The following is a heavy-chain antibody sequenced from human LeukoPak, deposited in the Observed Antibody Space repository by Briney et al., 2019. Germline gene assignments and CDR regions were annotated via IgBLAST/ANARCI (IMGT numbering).Heavy chain of an antibody. CDR2: TSWDGGST. V-gene: IGHV3-43*01. CDR1: GFTLEDYT. J-gene: IGHJ5*02. CDR3: AKDQSRSSSSWFDP. Sequence: GVSLTLSCAASGFTLEDYTMHWLRQAPGKGLEGGSLTSWDGGSTFYADSVKGRFIISRDNSKNSLYLQMNSLRTEDTALYYCAKDQSRSSSSWFDPWGQGTLVTVSS. D-gene: IGHD6-6*01.